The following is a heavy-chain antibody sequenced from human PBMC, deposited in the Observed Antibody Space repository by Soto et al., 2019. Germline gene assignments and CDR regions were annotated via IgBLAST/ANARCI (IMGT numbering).Heavy chain of an antibody. CDR2: IRSKAYGGTT. CDR3: TRGGAALKVIEYYYGMDV. D-gene: IGHD3-10*01. CDR1: GFTFGDYA. Sequence: GGSLRLSCTASGFTFGDYAMSWFRQAPGKGLEWVGFIRSKAYGGTTEYAASVKGRFTISRDDSKSIAYLQMNSLKTEDTAVYYCTRGGAALKVIEYYYGMDVWGQGTTVTVSS. J-gene: IGHJ6*02. V-gene: IGHV3-49*03.